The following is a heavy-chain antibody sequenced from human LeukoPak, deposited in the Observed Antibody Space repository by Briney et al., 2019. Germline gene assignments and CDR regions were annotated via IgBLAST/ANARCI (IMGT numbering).Heavy chain of an antibody. CDR2: INPNSGGT. Sequence: ASVKVSCKASGGTFSSYTISWVRQAPGQGLEWMGRINPNSGGTNYAQKFQGRVTMTRDTSISTAYMELSRLRSDDTAVYYCARDRGGGASLDYWGQGTLVTVSS. V-gene: IGHV1-2*06. CDR1: GGTFSSYT. CDR3: ARDRGGGASLDY. J-gene: IGHJ4*02. D-gene: IGHD1-26*01.